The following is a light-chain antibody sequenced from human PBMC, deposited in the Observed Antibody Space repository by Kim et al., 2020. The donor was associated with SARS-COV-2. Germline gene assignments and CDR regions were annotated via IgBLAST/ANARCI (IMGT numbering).Light chain of an antibody. Sequence: EIVMTQSPATLSVSPGERATLSCRASQSVSSNLVWYQQKPGQAPTLLIYYASTRATDIPARFSGSGSGTDFTLFISSLQSEDFAVYYCQQYKNWPWTFGQGTKVDIK. V-gene: IGKV3-15*01. CDR1: QSVSSN. J-gene: IGKJ1*01. CDR2: YAS. CDR3: QQYKNWPWT.